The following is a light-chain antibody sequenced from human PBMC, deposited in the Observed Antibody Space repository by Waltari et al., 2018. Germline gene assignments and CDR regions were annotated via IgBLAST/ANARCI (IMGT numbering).Light chain of an antibody. CDR1: RTILSNSNNNNY. CDR3: QQFYTSPPT. J-gene: IGKJ1*01. V-gene: IGKV4-1*01. Sequence: VMTQSPDSLVVSLGERATINCKSRRTILSNSNNNNYLVWSQQKPGQPPKLLIYWASTRESGVPDRFNGSGSGTDFTLTISSLQAEDVALYYCQQFYTSPPTFGQGTKVEIK. CDR2: WAS.